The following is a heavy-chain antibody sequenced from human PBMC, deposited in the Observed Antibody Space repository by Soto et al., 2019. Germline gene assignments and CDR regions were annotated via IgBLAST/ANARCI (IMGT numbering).Heavy chain of an antibody. V-gene: IGHV3-33*01. J-gene: IGHJ4*02. CDR3: ARDVGRYSYGIDY. CDR1: GFTFSSYG. CDR2: IWYDGSNK. D-gene: IGHD5-18*01. Sequence: QVQLVESGGGVVQPGRSLRLSCAASGFTFSSYGMHWVRQAPGKGLEWVAVIWYDGSNKYYADSVKGRFTISRDNSKNTLELKMNSLRGEDMAVYYCARDVGRYSYGIDYWGQGTLVTVSS.